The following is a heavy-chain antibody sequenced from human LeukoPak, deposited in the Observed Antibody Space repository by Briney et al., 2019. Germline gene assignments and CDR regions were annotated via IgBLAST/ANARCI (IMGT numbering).Heavy chain of an antibody. D-gene: IGHD2-21*02. CDR2: ILYSGST. CDR1: GGSVSSEHW. CDR3: ARGFLRDGGGFYSVDS. Sequence: RPSETLSLTCAVSGGSVSSEHWWNWIRQPPGKGLEWVGEILYSGSTTYNPSLKSRVTISMDKSKNQLSLTLTSVTVADAAMYYCARGFLRDGGGFYSVDSWGQGTLVFVSS. V-gene: IGHV4-4*02. J-gene: IGHJ5*01.